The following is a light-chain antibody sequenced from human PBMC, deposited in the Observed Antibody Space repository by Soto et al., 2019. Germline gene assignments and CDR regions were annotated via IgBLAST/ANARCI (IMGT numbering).Light chain of an antibody. CDR2: EVN. CDR3: CSYAASGSLL. Sequence: QSALTQPASVAGSPGQSITSSCTGTSSDVGLYNLVSWYQQHPGKAPKFMIYEVNKRSSGISFRFSGPKSGNTASLTISGLQAEDEADYYCCSYAASGSLLFGGGTKLTVL. J-gene: IGLJ2*01. CDR1: SSDVGLYNL. V-gene: IGLV2-23*02.